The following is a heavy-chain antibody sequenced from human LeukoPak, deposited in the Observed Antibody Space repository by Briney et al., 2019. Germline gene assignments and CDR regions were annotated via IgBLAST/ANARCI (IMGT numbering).Heavy chain of an antibody. CDR2: INPNSGGT. Sequence: ASVKVSCKASGYTFTGYYMHWVRQAPGQGLEWMGWINPNSGGTNYAQTFQGRVTMTRDTSISTAYMELSRLRSDDTAAYYCARGKRYYGGNPGGYWGQGTLVTVSS. CDR1: GYTFTGYY. J-gene: IGHJ4*02. V-gene: IGHV1-2*02. CDR3: ARGKRYYGGNPGGY. D-gene: IGHD4-23*01.